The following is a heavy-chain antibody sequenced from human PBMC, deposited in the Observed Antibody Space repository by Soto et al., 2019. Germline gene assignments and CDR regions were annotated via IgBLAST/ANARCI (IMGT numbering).Heavy chain of an antibody. CDR2: IYYSGST. D-gene: IGHD3-10*01. J-gene: IGHJ5*02. V-gene: IGHV4-39*01. CDR3: ARHGGLLWFGELSEWFDP. Sequence: TSETLSLTCTVSGGSISSSSYYWGWIRQPPGKGLEWIGSIYYSGSTYYNPSLKSRVTISVDTSKNQFSLKLSSVTAADTAVYYCARHGGLLWFGELSEWFDPWGQGTLVTVSS. CDR1: GGSISSSSYY.